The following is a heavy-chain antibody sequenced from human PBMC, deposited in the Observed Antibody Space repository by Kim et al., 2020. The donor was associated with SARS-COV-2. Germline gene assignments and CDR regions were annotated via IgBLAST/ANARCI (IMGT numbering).Heavy chain of an antibody. D-gene: IGHD4-17*01. V-gene: IGHV3-13*01. J-gene: IGHJ6*02. Sequence: GGSLRLSCAASGFTFSSYDMHWVRQATGKGLEWVSAIGTAGDTYYPGSVKGRFTISRENAKNSLYLQMNSLRAGDTAVYYCARAAVTRGIYYYYYGMDVWGQGTTVTVSS. CDR2: IGTAGDT. CDR3: ARAAVTRGIYYYYYGMDV. CDR1: GFTFSSYD.